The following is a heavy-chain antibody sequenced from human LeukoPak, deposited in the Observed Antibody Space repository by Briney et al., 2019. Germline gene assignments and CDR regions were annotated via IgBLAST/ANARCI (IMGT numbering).Heavy chain of an antibody. CDR3: ARAVGATTLEAFEI. CDR1: GLTFSSYE. D-gene: IGHD1-26*01. V-gene: IGHV3-48*03. J-gene: IGHJ3*02. CDR2: ISSSGSTI. Sequence: GGSLRLSCAASGLTFSSYEMNWVRQAPGKGLEWVSYISSSGSTIYYADSVKGRFTISRDNAKNSLYLQMKSLRAEDTAIYYCARAVGATTLEAFEIWGQGTMVTVSS.